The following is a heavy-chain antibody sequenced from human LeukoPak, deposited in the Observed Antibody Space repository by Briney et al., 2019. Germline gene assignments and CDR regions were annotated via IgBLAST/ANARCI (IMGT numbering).Heavy chain of an antibody. CDR2: ISSSGSTI. Sequence: GGSLRLSCAASGFTFSDYYMSWIRQAPGKGLEWVSYISSSGSTIYYADSVKGRFTISRDNAKNSLYPRMNSLRAEDTAVYYCARSGQGVVVVAAWNWFDPWGQGTLVTVSS. J-gene: IGHJ5*02. V-gene: IGHV3-11*01. D-gene: IGHD2-15*01. CDR1: GFTFSDYY. CDR3: ARSGQGVVVVAAWNWFDP.